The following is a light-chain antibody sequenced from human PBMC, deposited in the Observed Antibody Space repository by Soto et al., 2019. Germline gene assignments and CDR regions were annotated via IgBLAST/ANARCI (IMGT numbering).Light chain of an antibody. CDR2: DNH. CDR1: SSNVGDNF. Sequence: QSVLTQPPSVSAAPGQRVTLSCSGNSSNVGDNFVSWYQQPPEAAPKLLIYDNHKRPSGIPDRFSGSKSGTSASLGITGLQTGDEADYYCATWDGSLSVVVFGGGTKLTVL. V-gene: IGLV1-51*01. J-gene: IGLJ3*02. CDR3: ATWDGSLSVVV.